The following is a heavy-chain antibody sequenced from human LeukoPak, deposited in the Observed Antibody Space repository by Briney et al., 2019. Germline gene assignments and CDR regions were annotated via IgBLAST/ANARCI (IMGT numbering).Heavy chain of an antibody. CDR1: GFTFSSYA. CDR2: ISYDGSNK. V-gene: IGHV3-30-3*01. Sequence: GGSLRLSCAASGFTFSSYAMHWVRQAPGKGLEWVAVISYDGSNKYYADSVKGRFTISRDNSKNTLYLQMNSLRAEDTAVYYCARDSSYDILTGYLDPWGQGTLVTVSS. CDR3: ARDSSYDILTGYLDP. D-gene: IGHD3-9*01. J-gene: IGHJ5*02.